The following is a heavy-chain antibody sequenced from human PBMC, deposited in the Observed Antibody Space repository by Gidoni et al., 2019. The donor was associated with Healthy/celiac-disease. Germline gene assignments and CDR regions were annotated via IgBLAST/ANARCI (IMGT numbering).Heavy chain of an antibody. CDR2: SNPNSGGT. D-gene: IGHD3-3*01. V-gene: IGHV1-2*02. J-gene: IGHJ3*02. Sequence: QVQLVQSVAEVKKPGASVKVSCKASGYTFTGYYMHWVRQAPGQGLEWMGWSNPNSGGTNYAQKFQGRVTMTRDTSISTAYMELSRLRSDDTAVYYCARPHFWSGYYYSAFDIWGQGTMVTVSS. CDR3: ARPHFWSGYYYSAFDI. CDR1: GYTFTGYY.